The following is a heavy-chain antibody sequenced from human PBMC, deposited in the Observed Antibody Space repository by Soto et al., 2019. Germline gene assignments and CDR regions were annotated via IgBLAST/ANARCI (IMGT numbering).Heavy chain of an antibody. J-gene: IGHJ4*02. CDR2: IYYSGST. Sequence: QLQLQESGPGLVKPSETLSLTCTVSGGSISSSSYYWGWIRQPPGKGLEWIGSIYYSGSTYYNPSLKSRVTISVDTSKNQFSLKLSSVTAADTAVYYCARRTLGYYFDYWGQGTLVTVSS. D-gene: IGHD3-16*01. V-gene: IGHV4-39*01. CDR1: GGSISSSSYY. CDR3: ARRTLGYYFDY.